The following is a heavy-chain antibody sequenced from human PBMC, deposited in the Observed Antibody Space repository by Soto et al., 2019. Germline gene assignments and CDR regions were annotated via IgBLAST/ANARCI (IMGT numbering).Heavy chain of an antibody. CDR3: ARARSAGRRTFDY. J-gene: IGHJ4*02. CDR1: GGSFSGYY. Sequence: QVQLQRWGAGLLKPSETLSLTCAVYGGSFSGYYWSWIRQPPGKGLEWIGEINHSGSTNYNPSLKSRVTISVDTSKNQFSLKLSSVTAADTAVYYCARARSAGRRTFDYWGQGTLVTVSS. CDR2: INHSGST. V-gene: IGHV4-34*01. D-gene: IGHD6-19*01.